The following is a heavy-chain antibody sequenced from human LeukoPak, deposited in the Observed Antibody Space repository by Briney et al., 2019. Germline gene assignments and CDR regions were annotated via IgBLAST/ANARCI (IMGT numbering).Heavy chain of an antibody. CDR1: GYTFTSYD. Sequence: ASVKVSCKASGYTFTSYDINWVRQATGQGLEWMGWMNPNSGNTGYAQKFQGRVTMTRNTSISTAYMELSSLRFEDTAVYYCAKDPRREQVYYYYYMDVWGKGTTVTVSS. D-gene: IGHD1-26*01. CDR3: AKDPRREQVYYYYYMDV. CDR2: MNPNSGNT. V-gene: IGHV1-8*01. J-gene: IGHJ6*03.